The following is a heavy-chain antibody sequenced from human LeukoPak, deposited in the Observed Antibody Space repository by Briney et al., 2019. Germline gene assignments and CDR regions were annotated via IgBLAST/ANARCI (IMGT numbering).Heavy chain of an antibody. Sequence: GGSLRLSCAASGFTFSSYSMNWVRQAPGKGLEWVSSISSSSSYIYYANSVKGRFTISRHNSKNTLYLQMNNLRAEDTAVYYCARHLTPGYNWFDPWGQGTLVTVSS. CDR2: ISSSSSYI. CDR3: ARHLTPGYNWFDP. D-gene: IGHD4-23*01. J-gene: IGHJ5*02. V-gene: IGHV3-21*04. CDR1: GFTFSSYS.